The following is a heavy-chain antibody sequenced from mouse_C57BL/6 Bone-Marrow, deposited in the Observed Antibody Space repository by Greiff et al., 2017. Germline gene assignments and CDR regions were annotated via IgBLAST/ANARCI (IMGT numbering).Heavy chain of an antibody. J-gene: IGHJ4*01. CDR2: IYPRSGNT. CDR1: GYTFTSYG. V-gene: IGHV1-81*01. Sequence: VQLQQSGAELARPGASVKLSCKASGYTFTSYGISWVKQRTGQGLEWIGEIYPRSGNTSYNEKFKGKATLTADKSSSPAYMELRSLTSEDSAVYFCVGRYYAMDYWGQGTSVTVSS. CDR3: VGRYYAMDY.